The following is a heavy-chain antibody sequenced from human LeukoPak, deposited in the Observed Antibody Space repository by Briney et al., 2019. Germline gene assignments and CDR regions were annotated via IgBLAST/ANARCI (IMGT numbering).Heavy chain of an antibody. CDR3: VRDSCSSTSCLSIDDY. Sequence: GASVKVSCKASGYTFSGYYMHWVRQAPGQGLEWMGWINPNSGGTNYAQKFQGRVTMTRDTSISTAYMELSRLSSDDTAVYYCVRDSCSSTSCLSIDDYWGQGTLVTVSS. V-gene: IGHV1-2*02. CDR1: GYTFSGYY. CDR2: INPNSGGT. J-gene: IGHJ4*02. D-gene: IGHD2-2*01.